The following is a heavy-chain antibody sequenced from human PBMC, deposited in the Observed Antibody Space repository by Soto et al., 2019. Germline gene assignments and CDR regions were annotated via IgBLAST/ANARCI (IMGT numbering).Heavy chain of an antibody. J-gene: IGHJ4*02. CDR1: GGTFSSYT. D-gene: IGHD2-15*01. CDR2: IIPILGIA. Sequence: VKVSCKASGGTFSSYTISWVRQAPGQGLEWMGRIIPILGIANYAQKFQGRVTITADKSTSTAYMELSSLRSEDTAVYYCARGSRYCSGGSCYSPLDYWGQGTLVTVSS. V-gene: IGHV1-69*02. CDR3: ARGSRYCSGGSCYSPLDY.